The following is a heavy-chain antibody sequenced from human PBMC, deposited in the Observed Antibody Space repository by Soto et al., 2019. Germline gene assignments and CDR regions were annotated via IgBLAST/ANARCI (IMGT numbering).Heavy chain of an antibody. Sequence: PGGSLRLSCAASGFTFSSYGMHWVRQAPGKGLEWVAVISYDGSNKYYADSVKGRFTISRDNSKNTLYLQMNSLRAEDTAVYYCAVLMGLDYWGQGTLVTVSS. CDR2: ISYDGSNK. CDR3: AVLMGLDY. CDR1: GFTFSSYG. D-gene: IGHD3-10*01. V-gene: IGHV3-30*03. J-gene: IGHJ4*02.